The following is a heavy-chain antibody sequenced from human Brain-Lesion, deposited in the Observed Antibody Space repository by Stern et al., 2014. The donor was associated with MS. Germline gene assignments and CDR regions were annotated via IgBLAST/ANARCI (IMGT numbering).Heavy chain of an antibody. J-gene: IGHJ4*02. CDR1: GYTLTELS. CDR3: ATLSPGAGGNYYRHFDY. D-gene: IGHD1-26*01. Sequence: QDQLVQSGAEVKKPGASVKVSCKVSGYTLTELSMHWVRQAPRKGLEWMGGLDPEDGETIYAQKFQGRVTMTEDTSTDTAYMELSSLRSEDTAVYYCATLSPGAGGNYYRHFDYWGQGTLVTVSS. V-gene: IGHV1-24*01. CDR2: LDPEDGET.